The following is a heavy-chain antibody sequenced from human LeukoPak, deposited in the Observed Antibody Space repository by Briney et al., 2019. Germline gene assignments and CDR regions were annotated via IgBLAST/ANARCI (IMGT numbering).Heavy chain of an antibody. CDR1: GGSISNYY. CDR2: IYSSGST. J-gene: IGHJ6*03. CDR3: ARGLRYYYGSGSQYYYYYYYMDV. V-gene: IGHV4-59*12. D-gene: IGHD3-10*01. Sequence: PSETLSLTCTVSGGSISNYYWSWVRQPPGKGLEWIGYIYSSGSTNYNPSLKSRVTISVDTSKNQFSLKLSSVTAADTAVYYCARGLRYYYGSGSQYYYYYYYMDVWGKGTTVTVSS.